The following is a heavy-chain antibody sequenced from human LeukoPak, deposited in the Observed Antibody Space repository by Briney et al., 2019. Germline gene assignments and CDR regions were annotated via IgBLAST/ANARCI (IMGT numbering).Heavy chain of an antibody. CDR2: ISSSSSYI. D-gene: IGHD3-22*01. CDR1: GFTFSSYS. V-gene: IGHV3-21*01. Sequence: GGSLRLSCAASGFTFSSYSMNWVRQAPGKGLEWVSSISSSSSYIYYADSVKGRFTISRDHAKNSLYLQMNSLRAEDTAVYYCARGSYYDSSGYGYWGQGTLVTVSS. CDR3: ARGSYYDSSGYGY. J-gene: IGHJ4*02.